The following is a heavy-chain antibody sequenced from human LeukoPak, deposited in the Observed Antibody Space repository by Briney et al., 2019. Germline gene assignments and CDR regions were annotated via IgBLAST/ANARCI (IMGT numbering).Heavy chain of an antibody. D-gene: IGHD3-22*01. V-gene: IGHV5-51*01. CDR3: ARPLMRYYDSNGYPPGY. CDR1: GYSFTSYW. CDR2: IYPGDSDT. J-gene: IGHJ4*02. Sequence: GESLKISCKGSGYSFTSYWIGWVRQMPGKGLEWMGIIYPGDSDTRYSPSFQGQVTISADKSISTAYLQWSSLKASDTAMYYCARPLMRYYDSNGYPPGYWGQGTLVTVSS.